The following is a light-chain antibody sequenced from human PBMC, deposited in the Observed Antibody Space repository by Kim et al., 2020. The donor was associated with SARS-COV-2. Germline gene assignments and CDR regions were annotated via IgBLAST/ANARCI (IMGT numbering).Light chain of an antibody. CDR1: QIVRNN. J-gene: IGKJ1*01. Sequence: SPGERATLSCRASQIVRNNLAWYQQRPGQAPRLLIHSASTRATGIPVRFTGSGSGTEFTLTISNLQSEDFAIYYCQQYNEWPPWTFGQGTKVDIK. CDR2: SAS. V-gene: IGKV3-15*01. CDR3: QQYNEWPPWT.